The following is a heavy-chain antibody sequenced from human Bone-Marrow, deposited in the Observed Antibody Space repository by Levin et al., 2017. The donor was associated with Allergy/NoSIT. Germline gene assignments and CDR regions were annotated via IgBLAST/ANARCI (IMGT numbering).Heavy chain of an antibody. D-gene: IGHD7-27*01. V-gene: IGHV2-26*01. J-gene: IGHJ4*02. CDR1: GFSLNNILMG. CDR2: IFPNDEK. CDR3: ARIPRDHTNWESYYFDY. Sequence: ESGPTLVKPTETLTLTCTVSGFSLNNILMGVSWIRQPPGKALEWLAHIFPNDEKSYSPSLKTRLTISKGSSESQVVLTMANMDPVDSATYYCARIPRDHTNWESYYFDYWGPGTLVTVSS.